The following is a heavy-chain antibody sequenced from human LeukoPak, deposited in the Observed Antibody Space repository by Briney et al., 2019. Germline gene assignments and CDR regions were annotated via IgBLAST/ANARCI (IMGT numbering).Heavy chain of an antibody. V-gene: IGHV1-2*02. D-gene: IGHD3-3*01. CDR3: ARADYDFWSGYHDAFDI. Sequence: ASVKVSCKASGYTFTGYYMHWVRQAPGQGLEWMGWINPNSGGTNYAQKFQGRVTMTRDTSISTAYTELSRLRSDDTAVYYCARADYDFWSGYHDAFDIWGQGTMVTASS. J-gene: IGHJ3*02. CDR2: INPNSGGT. CDR1: GYTFTGYY.